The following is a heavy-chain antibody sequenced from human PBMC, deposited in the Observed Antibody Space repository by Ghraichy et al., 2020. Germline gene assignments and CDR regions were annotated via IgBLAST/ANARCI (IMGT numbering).Heavy chain of an antibody. CDR2: ISWNSGTI. Sequence: GGFLRLSCAASGFTFDDYAMYWVRQGPGKGLEWVSGISWNSGTIGYADSVKGRFTISRDNAKNSLYLQMNSLRAEDTAFYYCAKEISDYAGHYYGMDVWGQGITVNVSS. V-gene: IGHV3-9*01. D-gene: IGHD4-17*01. CDR3: AKEISDYAGHYYGMDV. J-gene: IGHJ6*02. CDR1: GFTFDDYA.